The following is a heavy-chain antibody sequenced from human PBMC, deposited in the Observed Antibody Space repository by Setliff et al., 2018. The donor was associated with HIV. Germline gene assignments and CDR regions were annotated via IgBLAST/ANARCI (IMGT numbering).Heavy chain of an antibody. Sequence: PSATLSLTCSVSGVSVGSGDYYWHWIRQHPEKALEWIGYIFHSGDTYYNPSLKSRISMSVDTSKNQFSLELTSLTAADTAVYYCATRPRIAARPFDYWGQGMLVTVSS. V-gene: IGHV4-31*03. CDR2: IFHSGDT. CDR3: ATRPRIAARPFDY. CDR1: GVSVGSGDYY. D-gene: IGHD6-6*01. J-gene: IGHJ4*02.